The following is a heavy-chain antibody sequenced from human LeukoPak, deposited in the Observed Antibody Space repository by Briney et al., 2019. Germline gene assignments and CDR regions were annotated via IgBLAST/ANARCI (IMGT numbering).Heavy chain of an antibody. J-gene: IGHJ4*02. CDR3: AGVRGGAAAGTLY. CDR1: GGSISSGSYY. CDR2: IYTSGST. Sequence: SQTLSLTCTVSGGSISSGSYYWSWIRQPAGKGLEWIGRIYTSGSTNYNPSLKSRVTISVDRSKNQFSLKLSSVTAADTAVYYCAGVRGGAAAGTLYWGQGTLVTVSS. D-gene: IGHD6-13*01. V-gene: IGHV4-61*02.